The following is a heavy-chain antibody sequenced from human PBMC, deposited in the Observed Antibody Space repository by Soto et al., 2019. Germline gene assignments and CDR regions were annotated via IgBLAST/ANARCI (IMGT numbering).Heavy chain of an antibody. D-gene: IGHD3-16*02. CDR2: IYYSGST. V-gene: IGHV4-59*01. Sequence: PSETMSLTCTVSGGSISSYYWSWIRQPPGKGLEWIGYIYYSGSTTYNPSLKSRVTISVDTPKNQFSLKLSSVTAADTPVYYCASSMITFGGVIAMHSSWGHGTLLTGS. CDR3: ASSMITFGGVIAMHSS. CDR1: GGSISSYY. J-gene: IGHJ5*01.